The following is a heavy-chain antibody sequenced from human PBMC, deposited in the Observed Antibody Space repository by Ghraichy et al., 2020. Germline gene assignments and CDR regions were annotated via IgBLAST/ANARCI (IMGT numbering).Heavy chain of an antibody. Sequence: ASVKVSCKTSGYTFTGFYIHWVRQAPGQGLEWMGWINPETGDTKFAQKFQDRFTLTRDKSIDTAYMQIHRLRLDDTALYFCAVYYDVMTHRYWGQGTQVTVSS. V-gene: IGHV1-2*02. CDR1: GYTFTGFY. CDR2: INPETGDT. J-gene: IGHJ4*02. D-gene: IGHD3-16*01. CDR3: AVYYDVMTHRY.